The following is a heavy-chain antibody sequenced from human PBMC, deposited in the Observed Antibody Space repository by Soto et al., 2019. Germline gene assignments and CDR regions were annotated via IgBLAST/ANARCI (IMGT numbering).Heavy chain of an antibody. CDR2: IYPGDSDT. J-gene: IGHJ6*02. CDR3: ASLKRDYDILTGYYYYYYGMDV. CDR1: GYSFTSYW. D-gene: IGHD3-9*01. Sequence: PGESLKISCKGSGYSFTSYWIGWVRQMPGKGLEWMGIIYPGDSDTRYSPSFQGQVTISADKSISTAYLQWSSLKASDSAMYYCASLKRDYDILTGYYYYYYGMDVWGQGTTVTVSS. V-gene: IGHV5-51*01.